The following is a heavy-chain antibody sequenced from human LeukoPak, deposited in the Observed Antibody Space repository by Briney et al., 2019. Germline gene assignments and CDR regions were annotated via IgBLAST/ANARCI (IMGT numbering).Heavy chain of an antibody. Sequence: PGGSLRLACAASGFTFSSYAMSWVRQAPGRWLEWVAALRGSGGSTYYGDSGKGRVTISRDNHKNTLYLQMNSLRAEDTAVYYCAKSLSYYYDSSGRYYFDYWGQGTLVTVSS. CDR1: GFTFSSYA. CDR3: AKSLSYYYDSSGRYYFDY. D-gene: IGHD3-22*01. CDR2: LRGSGGST. J-gene: IGHJ4*02. V-gene: IGHV3-23*01.